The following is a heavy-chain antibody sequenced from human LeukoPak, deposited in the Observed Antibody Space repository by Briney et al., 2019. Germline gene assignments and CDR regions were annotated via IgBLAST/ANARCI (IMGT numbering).Heavy chain of an antibody. CDR1: GFTFSTCE. V-gene: IGHV3-48*03. D-gene: IGHD3-9*01. CDR3: ARDISGILTGYTFYYYYGMDV. Sequence: GGSLRLSCAASGFTFSTCEMNWVRQAPGKGLEWVSYISTSGTTKYYAGSVKGRFTISRDNSKNTLYLQMNSLRAEDTAVYYCARDISGILTGYTFYYYYGMDVWGQGTTVTVSS. CDR2: ISTSGTTK. J-gene: IGHJ6*02.